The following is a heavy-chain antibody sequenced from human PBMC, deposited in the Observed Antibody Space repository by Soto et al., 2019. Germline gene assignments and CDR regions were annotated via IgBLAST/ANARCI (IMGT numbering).Heavy chain of an antibody. CDR2: IYYSGST. J-gene: IGHJ4*02. CDR1: GGSISSSSYY. V-gene: IGHV4-39*01. D-gene: IGHD1-20*01. Sequence: QLQLQESGPGLVKPSETLSLTCTVSGGSISSSSYYWGWIRQPPGKGLEWIGSIYYSGSTYYNPSLKSRVTISVDTSKNQFSLKLSSVTAADTAVYYCARLSRRDNWAFDYWGQGTLVTVSS. CDR3: ARLSRRDNWAFDY.